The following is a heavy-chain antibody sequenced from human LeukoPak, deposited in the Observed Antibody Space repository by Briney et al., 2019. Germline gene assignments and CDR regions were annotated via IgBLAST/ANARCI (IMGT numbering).Heavy chain of an antibody. V-gene: IGHV3-21*01. CDR2: ISSSSSYI. CDR3: ARDSDPYYYDSSGYYIDY. D-gene: IGHD3-22*01. CDR1: GFTFSSYS. Sequence: GGSLRLSCAASGFTFSSYSMNWVRQAPGKGLEWVSSISSSSSYIYYADSVKGRFTISRDNAKNSLYLQMNSLRAGDTAVYYCARDSDPYYYDSSGYYIDYWGQGTLVTVSS. J-gene: IGHJ4*02.